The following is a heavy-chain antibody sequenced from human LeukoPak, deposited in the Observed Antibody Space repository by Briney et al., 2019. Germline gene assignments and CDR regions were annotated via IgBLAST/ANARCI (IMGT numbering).Heavy chain of an antibody. CDR2: MNPNSGNT. D-gene: IGHD6-13*01. J-gene: IGHJ4*02. CDR1: GYTFTSYD. Sequence: ASVKVSCKASGYTFTSYDINWVRQATGQGLEWMGWMNPNSGNTGYAQKLQGRVTMTTDTSTSTAYMELRSLRSDDTAVYYCARDHSSSWYPGDYWGQGTLVTVSS. CDR3: ARDHSSSWYPGDY. V-gene: IGHV1-8*01.